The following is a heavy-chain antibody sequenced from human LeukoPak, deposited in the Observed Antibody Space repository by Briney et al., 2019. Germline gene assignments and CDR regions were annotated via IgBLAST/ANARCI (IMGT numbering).Heavy chain of an antibody. CDR1: GFTFSDHY. J-gene: IGHJ4*02. Sequence: GGSLRLSCAASGFTFSDHYMSWLRQAQGKGLEWVSYISHTGTTMYYADSVKGRFTISRDNAKNSLYLQMNSLRAEDTAVYYCVREIRAVAAPLDYWGQGTLVTVSS. D-gene: IGHD6-19*01. CDR2: ISHTGTTM. CDR3: VREIRAVAAPLDY. V-gene: IGHV3-11*04.